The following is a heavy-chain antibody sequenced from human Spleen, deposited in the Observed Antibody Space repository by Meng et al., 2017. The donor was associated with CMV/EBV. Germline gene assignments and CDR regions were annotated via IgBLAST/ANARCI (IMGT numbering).Heavy chain of an antibody. CDR2: VNHSGST. V-gene: IGHV4-34*01. CDR3: ARRGRYSYGFWFDP. CDR1: GGSLSGYY. D-gene: IGHD5-18*01. J-gene: IGHJ5*02. Sequence: SETLSLTCAVYGGSLSGYYWRWIRQSPGKGLEWIGEVNHSGSTNYNPSLKSRVTISVDTSKNQFSLKLSSVTAADTAVYYCARRGRYSYGFWFDPWGQGTLVTVSS.